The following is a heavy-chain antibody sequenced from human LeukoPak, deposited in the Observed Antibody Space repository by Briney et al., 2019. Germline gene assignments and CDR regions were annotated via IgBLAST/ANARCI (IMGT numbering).Heavy chain of an antibody. CDR3: ARNGRGTYDY. CDR1: GYTFTAYY. Sequence: ASVKVSCKASGYTFTAYYFHWVRHAPGQGLGWMGWINPNSGGTKYAQKFQGRVTMTRDTSIDTTYMELSRLSSDDTAVYYCARNGRGTYDYWGQGTLVTVSS. V-gene: IGHV1-2*02. CDR2: INPNSGGT. J-gene: IGHJ4*02. D-gene: IGHD3-16*01.